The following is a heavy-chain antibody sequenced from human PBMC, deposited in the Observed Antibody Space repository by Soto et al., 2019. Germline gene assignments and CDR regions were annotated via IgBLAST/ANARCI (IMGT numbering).Heavy chain of an antibody. J-gene: IGHJ4*02. V-gene: IGHV1-2*02. Sequence: ASVKVSCKASGYTFSGYYMHWVRQAPGQGPEWMGWINPNSGGTKYAQKFQGGVTMTRDTSVSTAYMELSRLRSDDTAVYYCARDTNYYDSSGYYSPYYFDYWGQGTLVTVS. CDR2: INPNSGGT. D-gene: IGHD3-22*01. CDR3: ARDTNYYDSSGYYSPYYFDY. CDR1: GYTFSGYY.